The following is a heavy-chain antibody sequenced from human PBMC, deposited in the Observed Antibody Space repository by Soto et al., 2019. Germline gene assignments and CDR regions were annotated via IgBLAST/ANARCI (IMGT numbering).Heavy chain of an antibody. CDR3: AKDRTNRLVVEYFDY. V-gene: IGHV3-23*01. J-gene: IGHJ4*02. Sequence: EVQLLESGGGLVQPGGSLRLSCAASGFTFSSYAMSWVRQAPGKGLEWVSAISGSGGSTYYADSVKGRFTISRDNSKNTPYLQMNSLRAEDTAVYYCAKDRTNRLVVEYFDYWGQGTLVTVSS. D-gene: IGHD6-6*01. CDR1: GFTFSSYA. CDR2: ISGSGGST.